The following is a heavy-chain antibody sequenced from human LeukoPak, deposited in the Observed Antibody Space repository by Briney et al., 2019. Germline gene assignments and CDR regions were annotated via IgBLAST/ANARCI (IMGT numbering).Heavy chain of an antibody. CDR1: GGSISSNSHY. J-gene: IGHJ4*02. D-gene: IGHD3-9*01. CDR2: INHSGST. Sequence: SETLSLTCTVSGGSISSNSHYWAWIRQPPGKGLEWIGEINHSGSTNYNPSLKSRVTISVDTSKNQFSLKLSSVTAADTAVYYCARGRSHFDWLPVPVGGFDYWGQGTLVTVSS. CDR3: ARGRSHFDWLPVPVGGFDY. V-gene: IGHV4-39*07.